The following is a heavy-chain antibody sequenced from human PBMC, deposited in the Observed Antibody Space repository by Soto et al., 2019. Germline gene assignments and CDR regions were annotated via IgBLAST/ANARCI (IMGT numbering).Heavy chain of an antibody. CDR2: ISGSGGST. CDR3: AVQLLWFGELSGYMDV. CDR1: GFTFSSYA. V-gene: IGHV3-23*01. D-gene: IGHD3-10*01. J-gene: IGHJ6*03. Sequence: EVQLLESGGGLVQPGGSLRLSCAASGFTFSSYAMSWVRQAPGKGLEWVSAISGSGGSTYYADSVKGRFTISRDNSKNTLYLQMNSLRAEDTAVYYCAVQLLWFGELSGYMDVWGKGTTVTVSS.